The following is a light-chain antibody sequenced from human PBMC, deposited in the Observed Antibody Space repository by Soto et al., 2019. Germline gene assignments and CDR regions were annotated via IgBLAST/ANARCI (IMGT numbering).Light chain of an antibody. J-gene: IGLJ1*01. CDR1: SSDVGGYNY. V-gene: IGLV2-14*01. CDR3: SSYTSTNTYV. Sequence: QSVLTQPASVSGSPGQSITISCTGTSSDVGGYNYVSWYQQHPGKAPKLMIYEVSNRASGVSTRFSGSKSGNTASLTISGLQAEDEADYYCSSYTSTNTYVFGTETKLTVL. CDR2: EVS.